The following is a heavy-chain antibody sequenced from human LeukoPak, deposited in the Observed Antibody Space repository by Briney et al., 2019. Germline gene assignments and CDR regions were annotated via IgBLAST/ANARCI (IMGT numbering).Heavy chain of an antibody. CDR2: ISGSGDST. CDR3: AKVRGLYSGGYVFDY. Sequence: GGPLRLSCAASGFTFSSYAMSWVRQAPGKGLEWVSGISGSGDSTYYADSVKGRFTISRDHSKNTLYLLMNSLRAEDTAVYYCAKVRGLYSGGYVFDYWGQGTLVTVSS. V-gene: IGHV3-23*01. J-gene: IGHJ4*02. D-gene: IGHD1-26*01. CDR1: GFTFSSYA.